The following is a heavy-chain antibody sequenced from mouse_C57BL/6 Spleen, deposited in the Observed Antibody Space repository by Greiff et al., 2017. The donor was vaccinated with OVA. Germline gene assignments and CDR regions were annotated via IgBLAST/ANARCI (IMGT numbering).Heavy chain of an antibody. V-gene: IGHV2-6-1*01. D-gene: IGHD2-1*01. CDR1: GFSLTSYG. CDR3: ARQRNFLYYAMDY. CDR2: IWSDGST. Sequence: VHLVESGPGLVAPSQSLSITCTVSGFSLTSYGVHWVRQPPGKGLEWLVVIWSDGSTTYNSARKSRLTISKDNSKSQVFLKMNSLQTDDTAMYYCARQRNFLYYAMDYWGQGTSVTVSS. J-gene: IGHJ4*01.